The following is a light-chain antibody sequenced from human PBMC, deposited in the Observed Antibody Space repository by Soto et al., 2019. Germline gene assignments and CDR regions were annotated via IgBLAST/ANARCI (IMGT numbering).Light chain of an antibody. CDR1: HNINSW. V-gene: IGKV1-12*01. CDR2: AAS. J-gene: IGKJ3*01. Sequence: DIQMTQSPSSVSASVGDRVTIACRASHNINSWLAWYQQKPGRAPRFLIYAASSLHSGVPSRFSGSGSGTEFTLTITNLQPEDFATYFCQQANSFPFTFGPGTRVDIK. CDR3: QQANSFPFT.